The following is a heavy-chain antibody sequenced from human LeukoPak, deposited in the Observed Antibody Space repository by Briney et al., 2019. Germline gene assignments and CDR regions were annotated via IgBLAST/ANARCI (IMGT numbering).Heavy chain of an antibody. J-gene: IGHJ3*02. CDR2: AYYRSKWFS. D-gene: IGHD6-6*01. V-gene: IGHV6-1*01. Sequence: SQTVSLTCAISGDSVSSNSATWNWIRQSPSRGLEWLGRAYYRSKWFSDYAVSVKSRITINPDTSKNQFSLQLNSVIPEDTAVYYCVRRSGSSAAFDIWGQGTLVTVSS. CDR3: VRRSGSSAAFDI. CDR1: GDSVSSNSAT.